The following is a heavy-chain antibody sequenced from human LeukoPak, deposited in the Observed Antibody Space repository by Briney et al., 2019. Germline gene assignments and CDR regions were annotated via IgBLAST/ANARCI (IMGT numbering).Heavy chain of an antibody. D-gene: IGHD3-10*01. V-gene: IGHV3-30*02. Sequence: GGSLRLSCAASGFTFNNYGMHWVRQAPGKGLEWVAFIRYSGNNQYYADSVKGRFTISRDNSKNTLYLQMNSLKGDDTAVYYCAKDSAFYYIDVWGKGTTVIISS. CDR3: AKDSAFYYIDV. CDR1: GFTFNNYG. CDR2: IRYSGNNQ. J-gene: IGHJ6*03.